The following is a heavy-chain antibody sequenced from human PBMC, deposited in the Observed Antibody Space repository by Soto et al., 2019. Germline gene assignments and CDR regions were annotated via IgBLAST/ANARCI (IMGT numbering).Heavy chain of an antibody. J-gene: IGHJ4*02. Sequence: PGGSLRLSCAASGFTFSTYAMTWVRQAPGKGLEWVSAIGASGSSTYYADSVKGRFTISRDNSKNTLYLQMNSLRVEDTAVYFCAKEVPGGGDCSWVDYWSQGTRVTVSS. CDR1: GFTFSTYA. CDR3: AKEVPGGGDCSWVDY. D-gene: IGHD2-21*02. CDR2: IGASGSST. V-gene: IGHV3-23*01.